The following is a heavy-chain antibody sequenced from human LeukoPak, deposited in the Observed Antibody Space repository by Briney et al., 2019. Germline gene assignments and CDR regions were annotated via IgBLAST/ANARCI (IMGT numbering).Heavy chain of an antibody. CDR2: ISSSGSTI. Sequence: GSLRLSCAASGFTFSDYYMSWIRQAPGKGLEWVSYISSSGSTIYYADSVKGRFTISRDNAKNSLYLQMNSLRAEDTAVYYCASPYYDILTGYYSGAFDIWGQGTMVTVSS. V-gene: IGHV3-11*01. CDR1: GFTFSDYY. CDR3: ASPYYDILTGYYSGAFDI. J-gene: IGHJ3*02. D-gene: IGHD3-9*01.